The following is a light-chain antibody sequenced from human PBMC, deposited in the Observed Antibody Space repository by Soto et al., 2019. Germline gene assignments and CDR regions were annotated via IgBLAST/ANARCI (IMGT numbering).Light chain of an antibody. V-gene: IGLV1-40*01. CDR2: GDT. J-gene: IGLJ3*02. CDR3: HSYDTSLNDLEGV. CDR1: SSNIGAGYD. Sequence: QLVLTQPPSVSGAPGQRVTISCTGSSSNIGAGYDVHWYQVVPGTAPKLLIYGDTNRPSGVPDRFSGSKSGSSASLAITGLQAEDEADYYCHSYDTSLNDLEGVFGGGTQLTVL.